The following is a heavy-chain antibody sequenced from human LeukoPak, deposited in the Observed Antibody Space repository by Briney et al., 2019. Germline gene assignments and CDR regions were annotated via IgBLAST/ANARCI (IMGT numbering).Heavy chain of an antibody. CDR1: GYTFTSYG. V-gene: IGHV1-18*01. CDR3: ARSKYSSGYRAFDI. D-gene: IGHD3-22*01. Sequence: ASVKVSCKASGYTFTSYGISWVRQAPGQGLEWMGWISAYNGNTNYAQKLQGRVTMTTDTSTSTAYMELRSLRSEDTAVYYCARSKYSSGYRAFDIWGQGTMVTVSS. J-gene: IGHJ3*02. CDR2: ISAYNGNT.